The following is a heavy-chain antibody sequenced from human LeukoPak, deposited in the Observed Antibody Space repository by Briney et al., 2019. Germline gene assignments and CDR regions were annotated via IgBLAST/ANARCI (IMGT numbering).Heavy chain of an antibody. CDR2: ISGSGGST. CDR1: GFTFSSYA. D-gene: IGHD3-22*01. V-gene: IGHV3-23*01. Sequence: GGSLRLSCAASGFTFSSYAMSWVRQAPGKGLEWVSAISGSGGSTYYADSVKGRFTISRDNSKNTLYLHMNSLRAEDTAVYYCAIRRDYYDSSGYPVYFDYWGQGTLVTVSS. CDR3: AIRRDYYDSSGYPVYFDY. J-gene: IGHJ4*02.